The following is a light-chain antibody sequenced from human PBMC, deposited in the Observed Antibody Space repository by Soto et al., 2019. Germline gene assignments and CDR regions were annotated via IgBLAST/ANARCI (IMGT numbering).Light chain of an antibody. V-gene: IGKV3-11*01. Sequence: EIVLTQSPATLSLSPGERATLSCRASQSVSTYLAWYQQQPGQAPRLLIYDASNRATGIPARFSGSGSGTDFTLTISSLEPEDFAVYYCQQRSNWPPVFTFGPGTKVDI. CDR1: QSVSTY. CDR3: QQRSNWPPVFT. J-gene: IGKJ3*01. CDR2: DAS.